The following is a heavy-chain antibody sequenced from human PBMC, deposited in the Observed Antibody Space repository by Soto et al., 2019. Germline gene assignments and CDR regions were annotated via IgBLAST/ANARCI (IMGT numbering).Heavy chain of an antibody. J-gene: IGHJ4*02. CDR2: LYYTGST. CDR1: GGSISSYY. V-gene: IGHV4-59*01. D-gene: IGHD2-2*01. CDR3: ARVTPPGGVLVPAAMDF. Sequence: QVQLQESGPGLVKPSETLSLNCTVSGGSISSYYWSWIRQPPGKGLEWIGYLYYTGSTKYNPSLQSRVTISVDTSKNQFSLKLSSVSAADTAVYYCARVTPPGGVLVPAAMDFWGQGMLVTVSS.